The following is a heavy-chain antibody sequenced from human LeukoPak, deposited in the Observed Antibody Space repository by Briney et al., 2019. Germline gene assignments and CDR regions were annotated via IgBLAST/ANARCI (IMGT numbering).Heavy chain of an antibody. Sequence: GGSLGLSCAASGFTFHDYAMHWVRQGPEKGLEWVSGTSWNGGVIGYADSVMGRFTVSRDNAKNSLFLQMNSLRPEDTALYYRTKSDCSSTSCHTSDYWGQGTLVTVST. V-gene: IGHV3-9*01. J-gene: IGHJ4*02. CDR2: TSWNGGVI. CDR3: TKSDCSSTSCHTSDY. CDR1: GFTFHDYA. D-gene: IGHD2-2*02.